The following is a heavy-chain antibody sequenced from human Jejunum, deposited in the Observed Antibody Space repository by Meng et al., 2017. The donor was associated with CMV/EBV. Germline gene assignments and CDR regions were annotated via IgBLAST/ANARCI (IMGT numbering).Heavy chain of an antibody. CDR3: ATTGPSRRYSGSYYYDY. D-gene: IGHD1-26*01. J-gene: IGHJ4*02. CDR2: ISSSSSTI. V-gene: IGHV3-48*04. Sequence: TFSSSSMNWVRPAPGKGLEWVSYISSSSSTIYYADSVKGRFTISRDNAKNSLYLQMNSLRAEDTAVYYCATTGPSRRYSGSYYYDYWGQGTLVTVSS. CDR1: TFSSSS.